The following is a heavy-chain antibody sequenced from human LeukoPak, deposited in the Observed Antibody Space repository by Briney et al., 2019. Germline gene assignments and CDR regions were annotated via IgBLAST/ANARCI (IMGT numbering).Heavy chain of an antibody. CDR2: INHSGST. D-gene: IGHD3-3*01. J-gene: IGHJ4*02. CDR3: ARGVGFWSGYYSPTKYYFDY. CDR1: GGSFSGYY. V-gene: IGHV4-34*01. Sequence: SETLSLTCAIYGGSFSGYYWSWIRQPPGKGLEWIGEINHSGSTNYNPSLKSRVTISVDTSKNQFSLKLSSVTAADTAVYYCARGVGFWSGYYSPTKYYFDYWGQGTLVTVSS.